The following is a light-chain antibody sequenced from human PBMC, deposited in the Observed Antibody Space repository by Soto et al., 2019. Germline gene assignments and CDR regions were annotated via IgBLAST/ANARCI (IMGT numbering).Light chain of an antibody. J-gene: IGKJ1*01. CDR1: QSISHW. Sequence: DIQMTQAPSTLSASIGDRVIITCRASQSISHWLAWYQQKPGKAPKLLISDASILESGVPSRFSVSTSGTEFTLTISSLQPDDFATYYCQQYHTYRTFGQGTKVDIK. V-gene: IGKV1-5*01. CDR3: QQYHTYRT. CDR2: DAS.